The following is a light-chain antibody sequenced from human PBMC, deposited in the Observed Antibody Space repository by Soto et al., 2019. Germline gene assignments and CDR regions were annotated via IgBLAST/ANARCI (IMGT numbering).Light chain of an antibody. CDR1: RDIADS. Sequence: DTQMTQSPSSLSASVGDTVTSTCQASRDIADSLNWYQQRAGHAPKLLIYDAYNLQSGVPARFSGSGTGTSFILTINSLQPEDFATYHCQQYDDPFTFGGGTKVEIK. CDR2: DAY. CDR3: QQYDDPFT. J-gene: IGKJ4*01. V-gene: IGKV1-33*01.